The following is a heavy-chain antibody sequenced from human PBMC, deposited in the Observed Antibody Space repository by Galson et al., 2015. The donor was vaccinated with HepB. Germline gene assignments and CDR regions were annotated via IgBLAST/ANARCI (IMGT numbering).Heavy chain of an antibody. CDR1: GFNFKNYW. D-gene: IGHD3-9*01. CDR3: TRGLEDGNDSFRGWRNRTDVFDP. J-gene: IGHJ5*02. V-gene: IGHV3-7*01. Sequence: SLRLSCAASGFNFKNYWMHWVRQAPGMGLEWVAKIKEDGSETYYLDSVKGRFTISRDNVKNSLELHMNSLRGEDTAVYFCTRGLEDGNDSFRGWRNRTDVFDPWGQGTLLIVSS. CDR2: IKEDGSET.